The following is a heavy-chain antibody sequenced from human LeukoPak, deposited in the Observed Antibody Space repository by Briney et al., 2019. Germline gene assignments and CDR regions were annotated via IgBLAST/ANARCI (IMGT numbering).Heavy chain of an antibody. CDR2: ISSSSSYI. J-gene: IGHJ4*02. D-gene: IGHD2-21*01. Sequence: GGSLRLSCAASGFTFSSYAMSWVRQAPGKGLEWVSSISSSSSYIYYADSVKGRFAISRDNAKNSLYLQMNSLRAEDTAVYYCARAMWPPAIDYWGQGTLVTVSS. CDR3: ARAMWPPAIDY. CDR1: GFTFSSYA. V-gene: IGHV3-21*01.